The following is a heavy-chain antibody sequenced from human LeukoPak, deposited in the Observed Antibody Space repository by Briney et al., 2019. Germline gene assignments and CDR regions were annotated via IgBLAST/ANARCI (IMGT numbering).Heavy chain of an antibody. CDR1: GFTFSSYA. V-gene: IGHV3-23*01. Sequence: GGSLRLSCAASGFTFSSYAMSWVRQARGKGLEWVSAISGSGGSTYYADSVKGRFTISRDNSKNTLTLYLQMISLRAEDTAVYYCAKFRFGSGPPFDYWGQGTLVTVSS. CDR3: AKFRFGSGPPFDY. D-gene: IGHD2-15*01. J-gene: IGHJ4*02. CDR2: ISGSGGST.